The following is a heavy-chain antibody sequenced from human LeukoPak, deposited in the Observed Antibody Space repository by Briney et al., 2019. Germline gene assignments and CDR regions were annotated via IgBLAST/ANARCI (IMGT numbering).Heavy chain of an antibody. CDR2: INSNGDST. Sequence: GGSLRLSCAASGFTFNIYSMHWVRQAPGKGLEYVSAINSNGDSTYYANSVKGRFTISRDNSKNTLYLQMGCLRAEDMAVYYCARVMGSCSGGSCYSHYFDYWGQGTLVSVSS. CDR3: ARVMGSCSGGSCYSHYFDY. J-gene: IGHJ4*02. D-gene: IGHD2-15*01. CDR1: GFTFNIYS. V-gene: IGHV3-64*01.